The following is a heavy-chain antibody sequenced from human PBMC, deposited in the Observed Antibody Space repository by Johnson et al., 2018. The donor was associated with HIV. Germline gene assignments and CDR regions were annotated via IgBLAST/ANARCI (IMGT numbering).Heavy chain of an antibody. J-gene: IGHJ3*02. Sequence: QVQLMESGGGLVQPGRSLRLSCAASGFTFSRYAMHWVRQAPGKGLEWVAVISYHGSNTYYADSVKGRFTISRDNSKNTLYLQMNSLRAEDTAVYYCARERYGSQAIDGFDIWGQGTMVTVSS. CDR1: GFTFSRYA. V-gene: IGHV3-30-3*01. CDR3: ARERYGSQAIDGFDI. D-gene: IGHD2-15*01. CDR2: ISYHGSNT.